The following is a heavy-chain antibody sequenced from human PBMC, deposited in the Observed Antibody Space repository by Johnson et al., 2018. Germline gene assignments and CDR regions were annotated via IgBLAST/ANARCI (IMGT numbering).Heavy chain of an antibody. J-gene: IGHJ6*02. CDR3: ARDLGYPEVYYYYGMDV. D-gene: IGHD5-18*01. V-gene: IGHV4-4*07. Sequence: QVQLQESGPGLVKPSETLSLTCSVSGGSITSHYWSWIRQPAGKGLEWIGRIYTSGSTTYNTSLKSPVPMSVDTSKNQFSLKLNSVTAADTAVYYCARDLGYPEVYYYYGMDVWGQGTTVTVSS. CDR1: GGSITSHY. CDR2: IYTSGST.